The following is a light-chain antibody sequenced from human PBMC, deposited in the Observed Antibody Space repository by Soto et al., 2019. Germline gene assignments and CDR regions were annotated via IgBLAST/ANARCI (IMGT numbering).Light chain of an antibody. CDR2: DTI. Sequence: QAVVTQEPSLTVSPGGTITLTCGSSSGAVTSGHFPYWFQQRPGQAPKTLIHDTINRHSWTPARFSGSLLGGKAALTLSGAQPEDEAYYYCLLIDGGVRVFGGGTKVTVL. V-gene: IGLV7-46*01. CDR3: LLIDGGVRV. J-gene: IGLJ2*01. CDR1: SGAVTSGHF.